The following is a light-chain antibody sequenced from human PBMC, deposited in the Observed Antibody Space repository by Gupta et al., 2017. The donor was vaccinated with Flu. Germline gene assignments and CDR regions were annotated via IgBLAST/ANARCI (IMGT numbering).Light chain of an antibody. CDR2: GAS. CDR3: PSAVNSRTAGG. Sequence: TFSWNGCCCNVVAGLDAHWYQHHPGAAPNLLMCGASHRPSGVPDRFAGSKSGTSATLAISGLQAEDEGEYYCPSAVNSRTAGGFGGGTKMTVL. CDR1: CCNVVAGLD. V-gene: IGLV1-40*01. J-gene: IGLJ2*01.